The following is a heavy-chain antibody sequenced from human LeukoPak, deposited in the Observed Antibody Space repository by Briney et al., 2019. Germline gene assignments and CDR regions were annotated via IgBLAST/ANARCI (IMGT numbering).Heavy chain of an antibody. V-gene: IGHV3-30*02. CDR1: GFTFSSYG. CDR2: IRYDGSNK. CDR3: AKDRGIAARPTYFDY. Sequence: GGSLRLSCAASGFTFSSYGMHWVRQAPGKGLEWVAFIRYDGSNKYYADSVKGRFTISRDNSKNTLYLQMNSLRAEDTAVYYCAKDRGIAARPTYFDYWGQGTLVTVSS. J-gene: IGHJ4*02. D-gene: IGHD6-6*01.